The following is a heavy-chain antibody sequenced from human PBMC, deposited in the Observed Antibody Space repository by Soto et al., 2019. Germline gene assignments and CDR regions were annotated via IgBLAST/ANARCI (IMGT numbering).Heavy chain of an antibody. D-gene: IGHD2-15*01. J-gene: IGHJ5*01. CDR3: ARGRYCLTGRCFPNWFDS. CDR1: GDSISTVDYF. CDR2: IYKSTTT. Sequence: TLSLTCSVSGDSISTVDYFWAWIRQPPGQALEYIGYIYKSTTTYYNPSFESRVAISLDTSKSQFSLNVTSVTAADTAVYFCARGRYCLTGRCFPNWFDSWGQGTLVTVSS. V-gene: IGHV4-30-4*01.